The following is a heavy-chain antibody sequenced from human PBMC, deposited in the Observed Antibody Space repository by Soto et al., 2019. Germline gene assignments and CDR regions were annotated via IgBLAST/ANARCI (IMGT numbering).Heavy chain of an antibody. J-gene: IGHJ6*02. D-gene: IGHD6-13*01. Sequence: ASVKVSCKASGYTFTTYDINWVRQATGQGLEWMGWMNPNSGNTDYAQKFQGGVTMTRNTSIKTAYMELSSLRSEDTAVYYCAIAAAGYYYYYGMDVWGQGTTVSVSS. CDR3: AIAAAGYYYYYGMDV. V-gene: IGHV1-8*01. CDR2: MNPNSGNT. CDR1: GYTFTTYD.